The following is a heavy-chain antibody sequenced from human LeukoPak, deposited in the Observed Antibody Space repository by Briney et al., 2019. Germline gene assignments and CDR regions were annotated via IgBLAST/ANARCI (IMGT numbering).Heavy chain of an antibody. CDR1: GFTFSSYW. J-gene: IGHJ3*02. D-gene: IGHD1-26*01. Sequence: LRLSCAASGFTFSSYWMSWVRQAPGKGLEWIGYIYYSGSTNYNPSLKSRVTISVDTSKNQFSLKLSSVTAADTAVYYCARHGYVGATGFDIWGQGTMVTVSS. CDR3: ARHGYVGATGFDI. CDR2: IYYSGST. V-gene: IGHV4-59*08.